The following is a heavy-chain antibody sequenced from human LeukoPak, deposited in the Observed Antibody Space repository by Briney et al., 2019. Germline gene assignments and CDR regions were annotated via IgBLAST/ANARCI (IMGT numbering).Heavy chain of an antibody. CDR3: ARARGFVVVVAATYYFDY. J-gene: IGHJ4*02. D-gene: IGHD2-15*01. Sequence: PGGSLRLSCAASGFTFSSYWMSWVRQAPGKGLEWVANIKQDGSEKYYVDSVKGRFTISRDNAKNSLYPQMNSLRAEDTAVYYCARARGFVVVVAATYYFDYWGQGTLVTVSS. CDR1: GFTFSSYW. V-gene: IGHV3-7*01. CDR2: IKQDGSEK.